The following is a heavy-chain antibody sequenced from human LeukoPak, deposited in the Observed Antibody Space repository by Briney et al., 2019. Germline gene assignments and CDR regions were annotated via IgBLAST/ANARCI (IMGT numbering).Heavy chain of an antibody. V-gene: IGHV3-23*01. CDR2: ISGSGGST. CDR1: GFTFSSYA. CDR3: AKGSNGDYFPLHYFDY. D-gene: IGHD4-17*01. J-gene: IGHJ4*02. Sequence: PGGSPRLSCAASGFTFSSYAMSWVRQAPGKGLELVSAISGSGGSTYYADSVKGRFPISRDNSKNTLYLQMTSLRAEDTAVYYCAKGSNGDYFPLHYFDYWGQGTLVTVSS.